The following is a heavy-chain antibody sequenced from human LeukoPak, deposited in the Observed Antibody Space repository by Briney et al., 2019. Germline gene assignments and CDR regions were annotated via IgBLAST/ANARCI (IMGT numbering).Heavy chain of an antibody. CDR2: FDPEDGET. CDR3: ATDVYQGYGMDV. J-gene: IGHJ6*02. V-gene: IGHV1-24*01. D-gene: IGHD6-13*01. Sequence: GASVKVSCKVSGYTLTELSMHWVRQAPGKGLEWMGGFDPEDGETIYAQKFQGRVTMTEDTSTDTAYMELSSLRSEDTAVYYCATDVYQGYGMDVWGQGTTVTVSS. CDR1: GYTLTELS.